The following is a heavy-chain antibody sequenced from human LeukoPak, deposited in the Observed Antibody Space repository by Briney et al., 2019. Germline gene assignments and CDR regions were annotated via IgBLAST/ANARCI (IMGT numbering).Heavy chain of an antibody. V-gene: IGHV1-69*01. CDR1: GGTFSSYA. J-gene: IGHJ5*02. CDR2: IIPIFGTA. CDR3: ARARVGGGYDTNWFDP. D-gene: IGHD5-12*01. Sequence: VASVKVSCKASGGTFSSYAISWVRQAPGQGLEWMGGIIPIFGTANYAQKFQGRVTITADESTSTAYMELSCLRSEDTAVYYCARARVGGGYDTNWFDPWGQGTLVTVSS.